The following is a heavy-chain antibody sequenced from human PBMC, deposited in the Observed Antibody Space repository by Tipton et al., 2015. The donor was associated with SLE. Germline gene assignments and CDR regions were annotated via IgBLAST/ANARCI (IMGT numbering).Heavy chain of an antibody. D-gene: IGHD2-15*01. V-gene: IGHV1-8*02. Sequence: QVQLVPSGAEVKKPGASVKVSCKASGYTFTSYDINWVRQATGQGLEWMGWMNPNSGNTGYAQKFQGRVTMTRNTSVSTAYMELSSLRSEDTAVYYCARVNAPYCSGGSCYNGYWGQGTLVTVSS. J-gene: IGHJ4*02. CDR2: MNPNSGNT. CDR1: GYTFTSYD. CDR3: ARVNAPYCSGGSCYNGY.